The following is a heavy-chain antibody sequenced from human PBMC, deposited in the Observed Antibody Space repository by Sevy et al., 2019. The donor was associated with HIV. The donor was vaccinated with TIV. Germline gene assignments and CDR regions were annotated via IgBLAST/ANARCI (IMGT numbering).Heavy chain of an antibody. CDR2: INPNSGGT. V-gene: IGHV1-2*06. CDR1: GYTFTGYY. CDR3: ARETLGDSSGYYYVSYYYYYGMDV. D-gene: IGHD3-22*01. Sequence: AAVKVSCKASGYTFTGYYMHWVRQAPGQGLEWMGRINPNSGGTNYSQKFQGRVTMTRDTSISTAYMELSRLRSDDTAVYYCARETLGDSSGYYYVSYYYYYGMDVWGQGTTVTVSS. J-gene: IGHJ6*02.